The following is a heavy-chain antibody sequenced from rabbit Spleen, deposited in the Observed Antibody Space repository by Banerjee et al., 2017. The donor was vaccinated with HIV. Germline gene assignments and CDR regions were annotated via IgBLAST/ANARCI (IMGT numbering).Heavy chain of an antibody. D-gene: IGHD6-1*01. Sequence: QEQLEESGGDLVKPEGSLTLTCTASGFSFSNGYVMCWVRQATGKGLEWIVCINTSSGDTVYATWAKGRFPLSRTSSPTVSPKMTSLTAADTATYFCERDVVGYDYENDLGGQGPLVPV. CDR2: INTSSGDT. CDR3: ERDVVGYDYENDL. CDR1: GFSFSNGYV. V-gene: IGHV1S45*01. J-gene: IGHJ4*01.